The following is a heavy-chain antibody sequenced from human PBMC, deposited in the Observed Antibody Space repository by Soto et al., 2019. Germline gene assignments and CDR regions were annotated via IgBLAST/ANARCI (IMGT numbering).Heavy chain of an antibody. V-gene: IGHV1-69*01. CDR3: ARGYSGGYYYDMDV. CDR1: GGTCTTYA. J-gene: IGHJ6*02. CDR2: IIPMYNKP. Sequence: QVQLVQSGAEVKKPGSSVRVSCQAAGGTCTTYAVNWVRQAPGQGLEWMGGIIPMYNKPNYAPNFLGRVTISADPSKSTAYMELTTLISEDTDEYFCARGYSGGYYYDMDVWGQGTTVTVSS. D-gene: IGHD4-4*01.